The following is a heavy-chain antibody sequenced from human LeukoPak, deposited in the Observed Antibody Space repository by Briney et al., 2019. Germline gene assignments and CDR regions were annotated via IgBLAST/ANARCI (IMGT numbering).Heavy chain of an antibody. CDR3: ARVGRTLAAYYYYGMDV. CDR2: IYHSGNT. CDR1: GYSISSGYY. D-gene: IGHD2-15*01. Sequence: TSETLSLTCSVSGYSISSGYYWGWIRQAPDKGLEWIGTIYHSGNTHFNPSLRSRVTISVDTPKNQFSLKMNSVTAADSATYYCARVGRTLAAYYYYGMDVWGQGTTVTVSS. J-gene: IGHJ6*02. V-gene: IGHV4-38-2*02.